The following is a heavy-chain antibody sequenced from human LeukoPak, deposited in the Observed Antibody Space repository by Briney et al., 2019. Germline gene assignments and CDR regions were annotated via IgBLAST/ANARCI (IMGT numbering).Heavy chain of an antibody. CDR1: GESFSGYY. CDR2: INHSGST. Sequence: PSETLSLTCAVYGESFSGYYWSWIRQPPGKGLEWIGEINHSGSTNYNPSLKSRVTISVDTSKNQFSLKLTSVTAADTAVYYCAREGGRYCTNGVCYFDYWGQGTLVTVSS. D-gene: IGHD2-8*01. J-gene: IGHJ4*02. V-gene: IGHV4-34*01. CDR3: AREGGRYCTNGVCYFDY.